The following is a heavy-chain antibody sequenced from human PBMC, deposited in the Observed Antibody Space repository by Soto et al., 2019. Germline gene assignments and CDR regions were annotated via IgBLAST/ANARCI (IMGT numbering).Heavy chain of an antibody. V-gene: IGHV4-34*01. CDR2: INHSGST. CDR3: ARTLRPYCSGGSCYYQFDP. Sequence: PSETLSLTCAVYGGSFSGYYWSWIRQPPGKGLEWIGEINHSGSTNYNPSLKSRVTISVDTSKNQFSLKLSSVTAADTAVYYCARTLRPYCSGGSCYYQFDPWGQGTLVTVSS. D-gene: IGHD2-15*01. CDR1: GGSFSGYY. J-gene: IGHJ5*02.